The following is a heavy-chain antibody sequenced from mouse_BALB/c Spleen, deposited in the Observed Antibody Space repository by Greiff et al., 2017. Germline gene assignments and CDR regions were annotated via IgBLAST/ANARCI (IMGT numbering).Heavy chain of an antibody. J-gene: IGHJ2*01. CDR3: ARGAYDAGDYFDY. CDR2: ILPGSGST. D-gene: IGHD2-14*01. V-gene: IGHV1-9*01. CDR1: GYTFSSYW. Sequence: QVQLQQSGAELMKPGASVKISCKATGYTFSSYWIEWVKQRPGHGLEWIGEILPGSGSTNYNEKFKGKATFTADTSSNTAYMQLSSLTSEDSAVYYCARGAYDAGDYFDYWGQGTTLTVSS.